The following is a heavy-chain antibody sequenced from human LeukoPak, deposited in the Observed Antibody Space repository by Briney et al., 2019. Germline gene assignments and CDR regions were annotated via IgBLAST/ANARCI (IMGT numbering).Heavy chain of an antibody. V-gene: IGHV3-23*01. CDR1: GFTFSSYA. D-gene: IGHD2-15*01. CDR2: ISGSGGST. CDR3: ARAPGLLTVDY. Sequence: PGGSLRLSCAASGFTFSSYAMSWVRQAPGKGLEWVSAISGSGGSTYYADSVKGRFTVSRDKSKNTLYLQMNSLRAEDTAVYYCARAPGLLTVDYWGQGTLVTVSS. J-gene: IGHJ4*02.